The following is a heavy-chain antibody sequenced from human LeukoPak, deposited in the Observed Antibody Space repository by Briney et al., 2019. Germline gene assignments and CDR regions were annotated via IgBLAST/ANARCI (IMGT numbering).Heavy chain of an antibody. D-gene: IGHD2-15*01. CDR3: ANLLSSSGRFLY. CDR2: FSGSGGST. J-gene: IGHJ4*02. CDR1: GFTFSSYA. Sequence: GGSLRLSCAASGFTFSSYAMSWVRQAPGKGLECISGFSGSGGSTYYADSVKGRFTISRDNSKNTLYLQMNSLRAEDTAVYYCANLLSSSGRFLYWGQGTLVTVSS. V-gene: IGHV3-23*01.